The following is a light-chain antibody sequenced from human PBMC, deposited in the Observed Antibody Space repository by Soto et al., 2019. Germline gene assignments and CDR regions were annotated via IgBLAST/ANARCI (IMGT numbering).Light chain of an antibody. V-gene: IGKV1-9*01. CDR1: QGISSY. J-gene: IGKJ5*01. CDR3: QHLDSYST. CDR2: AAS. Sequence: DIQLTQSPSFLSASVGDRVTITCRASQGISSYLAWYQQKPGKAPKLLIYAASTLQSGVPSRFSGSGSWTEFTLTISSLQPEDFATYYCQHLDSYSTFGQGTRLEIK.